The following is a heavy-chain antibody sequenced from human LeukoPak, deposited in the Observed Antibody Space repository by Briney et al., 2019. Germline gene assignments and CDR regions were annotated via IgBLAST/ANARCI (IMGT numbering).Heavy chain of an antibody. J-gene: IGHJ4*02. Sequence: GGSLRLSCAASGFTFSSYGMSWVRQAPGKGLEWVSAISGSGGSTYYADSVKGRFTISRDNSKNTLYLQMNSLRAEDTAVYYCAKDQTYYYGSGSYHWAPNFDYWGQGTLVTVSS. CDR1: GFTFSSYG. V-gene: IGHV3-23*01. D-gene: IGHD3-10*01. CDR2: ISGSGGST. CDR3: AKDQTYYYGSGSYHWAPNFDY.